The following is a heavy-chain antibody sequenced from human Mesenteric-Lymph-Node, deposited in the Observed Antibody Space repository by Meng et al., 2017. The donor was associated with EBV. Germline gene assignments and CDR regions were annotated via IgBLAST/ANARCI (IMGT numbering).Heavy chain of an antibody. CDR2: TYYRSKWYN. V-gene: IGHV6-1*02. J-gene: IGHJ2*01. Sequence: QVRLHQSGPGLVKPSQGRSLTSVISGDSVSSSSAAWTLIRPSPSRGLEWLGRTYYRSKWYNDYAVFVKSRITINPDTSKNQFSLQLNSVTPEDTAVYYCARGATSVFDLWGRGTLVTVSS. CDR3: ARGATSVFDL. CDR1: GDSVSSSSAA.